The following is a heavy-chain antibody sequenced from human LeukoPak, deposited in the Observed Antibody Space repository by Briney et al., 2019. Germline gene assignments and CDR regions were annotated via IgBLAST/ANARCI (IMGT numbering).Heavy chain of an antibody. Sequence: GGSLRLSCAASGFTFSSYEMNWVRQAPGKGLEWVSYISSSGSTIYYADSVKGRFTISRDNAKNSLYLQMNSLRAEDTAVYYCARVCPQFDPWGRGTLVTVSS. CDR2: ISSSGSTI. CDR1: GFTFSSYE. J-gene: IGHJ5*02. CDR3: ARVCPQFDP. V-gene: IGHV3-48*03. D-gene: IGHD2-8*01.